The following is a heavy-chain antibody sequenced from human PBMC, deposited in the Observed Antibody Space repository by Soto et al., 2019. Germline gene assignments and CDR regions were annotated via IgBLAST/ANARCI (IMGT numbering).Heavy chain of an antibody. J-gene: IGHJ4*02. CDR1: GDSISSSSYY. CDR2: IYYSGST. CDR3: ARLVLGSGTY. V-gene: IGHV4-39*01. Sequence: SETLSLTCTVSGDSISSSSYYWGWIRQPPGKGLEWIGSIYYSGSTYYNPSLKSRVTISVDTSKNQFSLKLSSVTAADTAVYYCARLVLGSGTYWGQGTLVTVSS. D-gene: IGHD3-10*01.